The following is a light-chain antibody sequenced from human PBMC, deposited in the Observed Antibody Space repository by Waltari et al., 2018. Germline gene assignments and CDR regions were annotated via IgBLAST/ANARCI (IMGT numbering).Light chain of an antibody. V-gene: IGKV1-8*01. CDR2: GAS. CDR1: QAISTH. CDR3: QQNFDYPVT. J-gene: IGKJ1*01. Sequence: AIRMTQSPSSLSASTGDRVTITLRASQAISTHLAWYQQKPGKVPRLLISGASTLQSGVPVGFSGGGSATDFTLNITNLQSEDFATFFCQQNFDYPVTFGPGTKVEVK.